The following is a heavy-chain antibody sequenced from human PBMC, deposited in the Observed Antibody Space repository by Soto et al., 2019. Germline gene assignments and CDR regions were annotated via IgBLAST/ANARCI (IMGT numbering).Heavy chain of an antibody. CDR1: GGSISSGGYY. V-gene: IGHV4-31*03. D-gene: IGHD1-26*01. J-gene: IGHJ4*02. CDR2: IYYSGST. Sequence: SETLYLTCTVSGGSISSGGYYWSLIRQHPGKGLEWIGYIYYSGSTYYNPSLKSRVTISVDTSKNQFSLKLSSVTAADTAVYYCAGIYSGSPGGTLRYWGQGTLVTVSS. CDR3: AGIYSGSPGGTLRY.